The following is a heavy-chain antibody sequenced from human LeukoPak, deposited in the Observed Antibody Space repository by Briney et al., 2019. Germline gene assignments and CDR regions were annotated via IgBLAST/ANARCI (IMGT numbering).Heavy chain of an antibody. CDR2: ISSSGSTI. V-gene: IGHV3-48*03. D-gene: IGHD3-3*01. CDR1: GFTFSSCE. J-gene: IGHJ4*02. CDR3: ARDPYDFWSGFDY. Sequence: PGGSLRLSCAASGFTFSSCEMNWVRQAPGKGLEWVSYISSSGSTIYYADSVKGRFTISRDNAKNSLYLQMNSLRAEDTAVYYCARDPYDFWSGFDYWGQGTLVTVSS.